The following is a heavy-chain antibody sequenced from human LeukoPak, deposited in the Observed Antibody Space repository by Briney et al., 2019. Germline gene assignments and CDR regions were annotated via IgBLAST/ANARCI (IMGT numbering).Heavy chain of an antibody. Sequence: SETLSLTCTVSDGAITGYYWGWIRQPPGKGLDWIGHLHFGGSTNYNPSLKSRVTISVDTSKNRFSLKLSSVTAADTAVYYCARGYSTSWTYYFDYWGQGALVTVSS. J-gene: IGHJ4*02. CDR2: LHFGGST. CDR3: ARGYSTSWTYYFDY. V-gene: IGHV4-59*01. D-gene: IGHD6-13*01. CDR1: DGAITGYY.